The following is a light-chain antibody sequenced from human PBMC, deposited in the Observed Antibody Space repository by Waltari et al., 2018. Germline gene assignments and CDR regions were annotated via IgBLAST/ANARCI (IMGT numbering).Light chain of an antibody. J-gene: IGLJ3*02. V-gene: IGLV6-57*04. CDR2: ENN. CDR3: QSYYGTDWV. Sequence: NFMLTQPHSVSESPGKTVTISCTRSSGSIASNYVHWYQQRPGSAPTTVIYENNQRPSGVSDRFSGSIDSSSNSAPLTISGLKAEDEADYYCQSYYGTDWVFGGGTKLTVL. CDR1: SGSIASNY.